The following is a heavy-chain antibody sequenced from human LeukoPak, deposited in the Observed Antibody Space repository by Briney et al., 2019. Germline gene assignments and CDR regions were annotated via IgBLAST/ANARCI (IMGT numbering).Heavy chain of an antibody. CDR2: ISWNSGGI. V-gene: IGHV3-9*01. CDR3: AKGYFDWLTPPFDP. J-gene: IGHJ5*02. D-gene: IGHD3-9*01. Sequence: GRSLRLSCAASGFTFDDYAMHWVRQAPGKGLEWVSGISWNSGGIGYADSVKGRFTISRDNAKNSLYLQMNSLRAEDTALYYCAKGYFDWLTPPFDPWGQGTLVTVSS. CDR1: GFTFDDYA.